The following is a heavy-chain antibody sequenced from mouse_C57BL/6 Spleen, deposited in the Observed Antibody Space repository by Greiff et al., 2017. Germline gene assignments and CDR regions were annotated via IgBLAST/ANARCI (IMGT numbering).Heavy chain of an antibody. CDR2: ISYSGST. D-gene: IGHD1-1*01. V-gene: IGHV3-1*01. CDR3: ARGYYGSSPAY. CDR1: GYSITSGYD. J-gene: IGHJ3*01. Sequence: EVMLVESGPGMVKPSQSLSLTCTVTGYSITSGYDWHWIRHFPGNKLEWMGYISYSGSTNYNPSLKSRISITHDTSKNHFFLKLNSVTTEDTATYYCARGYYGSSPAYWGQGTLVTVSA.